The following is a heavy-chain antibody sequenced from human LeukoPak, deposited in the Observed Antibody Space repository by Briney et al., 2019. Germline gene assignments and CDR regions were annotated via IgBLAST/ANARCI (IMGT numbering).Heavy chain of an antibody. CDR1: GGSISSNSYY. D-gene: IGHD3-3*01. CDR2: IYYSGST. V-gene: IGHV4-39*01. J-gene: IGHJ6*03. Sequence: PSETLSLTCTVSGGSISSNSYYWGWIRQPPGKGLEWIGSIYYSGSTYYNPSLKSRVTISVDTSKNQFSLKLSSVTAADTAVYYCTRRDDFWSGLQRDYYYMDVWGKGTTVTVSS. CDR3: TRRDDFWSGLQRDYYYMDV.